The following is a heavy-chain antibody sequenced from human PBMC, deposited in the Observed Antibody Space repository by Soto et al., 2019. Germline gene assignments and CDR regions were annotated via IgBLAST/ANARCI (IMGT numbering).Heavy chain of an antibody. Sequence: HPGGSLRLSCLASGITVDTNYMSWVRQAPGKGLEWVAVMYGGGDIHYSDSAKGRFTISRDASENTFYLQMDDLRAEDTAVYFCVSRIYTWVFDYWGQGTLVTVSS. CDR3: VSRIYTWVFDY. V-gene: IGHV3-53*01. J-gene: IGHJ4*01. CDR2: MYGGGDI. D-gene: IGHD3-16*01. CDR1: GITVDTNY.